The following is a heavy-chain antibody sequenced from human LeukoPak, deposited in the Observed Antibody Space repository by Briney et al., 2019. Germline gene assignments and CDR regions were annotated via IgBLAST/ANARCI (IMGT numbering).Heavy chain of an antibody. CDR2: INPSGGST. V-gene: IGHV1-46*01. CDR3: ARVSYSSGWYGNYYYYGMDV. D-gene: IGHD6-19*01. CDR1: GYTFTSYY. Sequence: VASVKVSCKASGYTFTSYYIHWVRQAPGQGLEWMGIINPSGGSTSYAQKFQGRVTMTRDTSTSTVYMELSSLRSEDTAVYYCARVSYSSGWYGNYYYYGMDVWGQGTTVTVSS. J-gene: IGHJ6*02.